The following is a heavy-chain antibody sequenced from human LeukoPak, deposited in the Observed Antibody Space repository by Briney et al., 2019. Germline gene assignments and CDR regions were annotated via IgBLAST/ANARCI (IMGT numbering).Heavy chain of an antibody. Sequence: ASVKVSCKGSGYIFTSYGISWVGQAPGQGGEGMGWISDYNGNTNYAQKFQGRVTMTTDPSTRPAYMELRSLRSDDTAVYYCARDGPSYYHFLPRYYNYWGQGTLVTVSS. CDR1: GYIFTSYG. V-gene: IGHV1-18*01. D-gene: IGHD3-9*01. CDR3: ARDGPSYYHFLPRYYNY. CDR2: ISDYNGNT. J-gene: IGHJ4*02.